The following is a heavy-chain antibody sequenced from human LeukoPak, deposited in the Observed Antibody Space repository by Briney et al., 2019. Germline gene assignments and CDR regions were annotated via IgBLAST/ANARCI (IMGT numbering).Heavy chain of an antibody. V-gene: IGHV3-74*01. J-gene: IGHJ5*02. CDR3: ARALYCSSTSCPNWFDP. CDR2: INSDGSST. Sequence: GGSLRLSCAASGFTFSSYWMHWVRQAPGKGLVWVSRINSDGSSTSYADSVKGRFTISRDNAKNTLYLQMNSPRAEDTAVYYCARALYCSSTSCPNWFDPWGQGTLVTVSS. D-gene: IGHD2-2*01. CDR1: GFTFSSYW.